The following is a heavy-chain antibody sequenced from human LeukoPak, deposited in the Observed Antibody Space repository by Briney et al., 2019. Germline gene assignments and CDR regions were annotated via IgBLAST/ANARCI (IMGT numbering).Heavy chain of an antibody. CDR1: GFAFSDYY. J-gene: IGHJ4*02. V-gene: IGHV3-11*01. CDR3: AREPRLAVY. CDR2: ISGSGNSI. Sequence: GGSLRLSCAGSGFAFSDYYMTWIRQAPGRGLEFISYISGSGNSIVYADSVKGRFTISRDNAKNSLYLQMNSLRDEDTAVYYCAREPRLAVYWGQGTLVTVSS. D-gene: IGHD6-19*01.